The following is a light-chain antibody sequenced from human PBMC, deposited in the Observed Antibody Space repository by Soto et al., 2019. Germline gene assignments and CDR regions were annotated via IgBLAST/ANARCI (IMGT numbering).Light chain of an antibody. Sequence: DIQMTQSPSSLSASVGDRVTITCRASLTIGYSLSWFQQKAGKPPTLLIYGASALQSGVPARFSGSGSGTDFHLTISNMQREDFATYYWLQTYNLPRTFGQGTKVEFK. V-gene: IGKV1-39*01. CDR1: LTIGYS. CDR3: LQTYNLPRT. J-gene: IGKJ1*01. CDR2: GAS.